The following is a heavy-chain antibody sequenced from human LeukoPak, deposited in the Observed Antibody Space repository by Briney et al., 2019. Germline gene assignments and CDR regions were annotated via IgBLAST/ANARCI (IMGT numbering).Heavy chain of an antibody. D-gene: IGHD6-19*01. CDR3: ASTRLYSSGWYEGDY. CDR2: ISGSGGTT. V-gene: IGHV3-23*01. CDR1: GFTFSTFA. J-gene: IGHJ4*02. Sequence: GSLRLSCAASGFTFSTFALSWVRQAPGKGLEWVSAISGSGGTTNYADSVKGRFTISRDNSKTTLYLHMNSLRAEDTAVYYCASTRLYSSGWYEGDYWGQGTLVTVSS.